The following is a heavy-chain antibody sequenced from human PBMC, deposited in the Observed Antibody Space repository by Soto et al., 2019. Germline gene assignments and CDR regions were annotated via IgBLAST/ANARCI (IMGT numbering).Heavy chain of an antibody. V-gene: IGHV3-72*01. D-gene: IGHD6-13*01. CDR1: GLSLSDQF. J-gene: IGHJ1*01. CDR2: SRNKVASYTT. CDR3: AGGAPGIASFQH. Sequence: GGSLRLSCAASGLSLSDQFMDWVRQVPGKGLEWVGRSRNKVASYTTEYAAPVKGRFTISRDESKNSLYLQMNSLRTEDTAVDFCAGGAPGIASFQHLGQGTLVAVSS.